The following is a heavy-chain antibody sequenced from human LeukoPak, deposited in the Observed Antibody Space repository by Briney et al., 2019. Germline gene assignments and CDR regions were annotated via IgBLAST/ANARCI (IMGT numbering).Heavy chain of an antibody. Sequence: GGSLRLSCAASGFTFSSYEMNWVRQAPGKGLEWVSYISSSGSTIYYADSVKGRFTISRDNAKNSLYLQMNSLRAEDTAVYYCARGLYLELRFSWFDPWGQGTLVTVSS. CDR2: ISSSGSTI. V-gene: IGHV3-48*03. D-gene: IGHD1-7*01. J-gene: IGHJ5*02. CDR3: ARGLYLELRFSWFDP. CDR1: GFTFSSYE.